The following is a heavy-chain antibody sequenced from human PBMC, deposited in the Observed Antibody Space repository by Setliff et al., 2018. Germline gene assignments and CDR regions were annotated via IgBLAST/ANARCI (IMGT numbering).Heavy chain of an antibody. CDR2: INYSGST. CDR3: ARGRNVASRLLDS. V-gene: IGHV4-59*02. CDR1: GGAVSGDY. J-gene: IGHJ4*02. Sequence: SETLSLTCSVSGGAVSGDYWTWIRQPPGKGLEYIGYINYSGSTKYNPSLKSRVTMSIDTSKNQFSLMVTSVTAADTAVYYCARGRNVASRLLDSWGQGTLVTVSS. D-gene: IGHD6-6*01.